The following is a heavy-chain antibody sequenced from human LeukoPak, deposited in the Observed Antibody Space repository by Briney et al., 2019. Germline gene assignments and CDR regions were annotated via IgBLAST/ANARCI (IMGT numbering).Heavy chain of an antibody. Sequence: PSETLSLTCTVSGDSISTYYWSWIRQPPGKGLEWIGYIYYSGSTNYNPSLKSRITISVDTSKNQFSPKLSSVTAADTAVYYCASGSSSSWHLNWFDPWGQGTLVTVSS. J-gene: IGHJ5*02. CDR1: GDSISTYY. CDR3: ASGSSSSWHLNWFDP. CDR2: IYYSGST. D-gene: IGHD6-13*01. V-gene: IGHV4-59*08.